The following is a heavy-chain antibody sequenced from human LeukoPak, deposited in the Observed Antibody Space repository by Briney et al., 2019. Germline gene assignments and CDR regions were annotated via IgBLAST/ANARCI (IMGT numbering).Heavy chain of an antibody. J-gene: IGHJ6*02. CDR1: GFIFSDYG. CDR3: AKDMGDRSALSNYYYAMDV. CDR2: ISYDGTNK. D-gene: IGHD3-16*01. Sequence: GRSLRLSCAASGFIFSDYGKHWVRQAPGKGLEWVAVISYDGTNKYYADSVKGRFTISRDNSENTLYLQMSSLRAEDTAVYYCAKDMGDRSALSNYYYAMDVWGQGTTVTVSS. V-gene: IGHV3-30*18.